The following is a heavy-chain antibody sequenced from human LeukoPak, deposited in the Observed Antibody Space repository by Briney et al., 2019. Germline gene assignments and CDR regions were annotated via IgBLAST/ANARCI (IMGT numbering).Heavy chain of an antibody. CDR1: GGTFSSYA. V-gene: IGHV1-69*13. D-gene: IGHD5-24*01. J-gene: IGHJ4*02. CDR3: ARERDGYNPPFDY. CDR2: IIPIFGTA. Sequence: SVKVSCKASGGTFSSYAISWVRQAPGQGLEWVGGIIPIFGTANYAQKFQGRVTITADESTSTAYMELSSLRSEDTAVYYCARERDGYNPPFDYWGQGTLVTVSS.